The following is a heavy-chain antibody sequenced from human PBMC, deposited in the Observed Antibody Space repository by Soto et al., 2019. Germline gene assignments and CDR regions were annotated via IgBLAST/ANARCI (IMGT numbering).Heavy chain of an antibody. CDR1: GYTLTELS. J-gene: IGHJ4*02. Sequence: SVEVSCKVSGYTLTELSMHWVRQAPGKGLEWMGGFDPEDGETIYAQKFQGRVTMTEDTSTDTAYMELSSLRSEDTAVYYCATVAYSRYYFDYWGQGTLVTVSS. CDR3: ATVAYSRYYFDY. CDR2: FDPEDGET. V-gene: IGHV1-24*01. D-gene: IGHD6-13*01.